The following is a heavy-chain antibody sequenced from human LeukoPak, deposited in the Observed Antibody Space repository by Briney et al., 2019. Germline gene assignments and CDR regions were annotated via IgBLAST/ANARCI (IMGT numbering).Heavy chain of an antibody. CDR3: ARARYSSGWYTARGTSRGSVTPGGWFDP. CDR1: GGSFSGYY. D-gene: IGHD6-19*01. CDR2: INHSGST. J-gene: IGHJ5*02. Sequence: SETLSLACAVYGGSFSGYYWSWIRQPPGKGLEWIGEINHSGSTNYNPSLKSRVTISVDTSKNQFSLKLSSVTAADTAVYYCARARYSSGWYTARGTSRGSVTPGGWFDPWGQGTLVTVSS. V-gene: IGHV4-34*01.